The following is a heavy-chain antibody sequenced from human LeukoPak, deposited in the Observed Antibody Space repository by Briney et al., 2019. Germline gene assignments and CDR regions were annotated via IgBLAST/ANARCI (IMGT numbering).Heavy chain of an antibody. J-gene: IGHJ4*02. CDR3: ARDYGDLLFDY. CDR2: ISAYNGNT. D-gene: IGHD4-17*01. CDR1: GYTLTELS. V-gene: IGHV1-18*01. Sequence: RASVKVSCKVSGYTLTELSMQWVRQAPGQGLEWMGWISAYNGNTNYAQKLQGRVTMTTDTSTSTAYMELRSLRSDDTAVYYCARDYGDLLFDYWGQGTLVTVSS.